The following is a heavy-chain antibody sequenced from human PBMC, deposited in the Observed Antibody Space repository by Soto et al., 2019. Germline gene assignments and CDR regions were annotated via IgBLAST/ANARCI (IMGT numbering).Heavy chain of an antibody. J-gene: IGHJ6*02. Sequence: ASVKVSCKASGYTFTSYDINWVRQATGQGLEWMGWMNPNSGNTGYAQKFQGRVTMTRNTSISTAYMELSSLRSEDTAVYYCARGGDSSGYYYVVYYYYGMDVWGQGTTVTVSS. V-gene: IGHV1-8*01. D-gene: IGHD3-22*01. CDR3: ARGGDSSGYYYVVYYYYGMDV. CDR1: GYTFTSYD. CDR2: MNPNSGNT.